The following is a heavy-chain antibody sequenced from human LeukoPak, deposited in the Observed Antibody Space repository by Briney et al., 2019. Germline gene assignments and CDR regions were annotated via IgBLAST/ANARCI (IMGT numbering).Heavy chain of an antibody. CDR3: ARDAGYCSGGSCHFYGMDV. Sequence: SETLSLTCTVSGGSISSYYWSWLRQPPGKGLEWIGYIYYSGSTNYNPSLKSRVTISVDTSKNQFSLKLSSVTAADTAVYYCARDAGYCSGGSCHFYGMDVWGQGTTVTVSS. D-gene: IGHD2-15*01. V-gene: IGHV4-59*01. J-gene: IGHJ6*02. CDR2: IYYSGST. CDR1: GGSISSYY.